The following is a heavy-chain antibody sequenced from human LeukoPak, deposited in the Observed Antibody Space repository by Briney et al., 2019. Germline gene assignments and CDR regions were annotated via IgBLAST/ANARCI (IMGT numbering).Heavy chain of an antibody. J-gene: IGHJ4*02. D-gene: IGHD3-22*01. CDR2: ISAYTGNT. CDR3: ARSYDSSGYYFDY. Sequence: ASVKVSCKASGYTFTNYGISWVRQAPGQGLEWMGWISAYTGNTKYAQKFQGRVTMTADTSTRTAYMELRSLRSEDTAVYYCARSYDSSGYYFDYWGQGTLVTVSS. V-gene: IGHV1-18*01. CDR1: GYTFTNYG.